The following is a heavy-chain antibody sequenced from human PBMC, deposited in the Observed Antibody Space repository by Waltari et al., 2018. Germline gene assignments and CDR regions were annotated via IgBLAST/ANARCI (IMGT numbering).Heavy chain of an antibody. Sequence: EVQLVESGGGLVKPGGSLRLSCAASGFTFSSYSMNWVRQAPGKGLEWVSSISSSSYIYYADSVKGRFTISRDNAKNSLYLQMNSLRAEDTAVYYCARDLFPTVTDYWGQGTLVTVSS. D-gene: IGHD4-4*01. V-gene: IGHV3-21*01. J-gene: IGHJ4*02. CDR1: GFTFSSYS. CDR3: ARDLFPTVTDY. CDR2: ISSSSYI.